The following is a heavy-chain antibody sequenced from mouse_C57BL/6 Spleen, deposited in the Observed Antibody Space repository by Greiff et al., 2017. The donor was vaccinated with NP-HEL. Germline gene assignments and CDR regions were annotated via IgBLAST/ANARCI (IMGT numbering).Heavy chain of an antibody. Sequence: EVKLVESGEGLVKPGGSLKLSCAASGFTFSSYAMSWVRQTPEKRLEWVAYISSGGDYIYYADTVKGRFTISRDNARNTLYLQMSSLKSEDTAMYYCTRGVTGYAMDYWGQGTSVTVSS. J-gene: IGHJ4*01. D-gene: IGHD2-2*01. CDR3: TRGVTGYAMDY. CDR1: GFTFSSYA. V-gene: IGHV5-9-1*02. CDR2: ISSGGDYI.